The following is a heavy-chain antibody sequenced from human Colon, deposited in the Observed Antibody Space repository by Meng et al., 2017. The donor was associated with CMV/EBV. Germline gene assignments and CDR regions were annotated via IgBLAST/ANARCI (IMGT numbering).Heavy chain of an antibody. Sequence: GESLKISCAASGFIFSSYGMSWVRLAPGKGLEWVSVIYSGNSSTFYADSVKGRFTIYRDNLKKMLYLQMNSLRAEDTAVYYCARLGYCTTSACAGADGYFYGMDVWGQGTTVTVSS. V-gene: IGHV3-23*03. J-gene: IGHJ6*02. CDR2: IYSGNSST. D-gene: IGHD2-8*01. CDR1: GFIFSSYG. CDR3: ARLGYCTTSACAGADGYFYGMDV.